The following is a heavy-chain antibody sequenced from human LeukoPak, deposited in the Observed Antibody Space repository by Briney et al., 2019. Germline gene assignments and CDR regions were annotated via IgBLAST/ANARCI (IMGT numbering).Heavy chain of an antibody. J-gene: IGHJ2*01. CDR2: IKQDGSEK. CDR3: ASYTVTTDSHWYFDL. CDR1: GFTFSSYW. V-gene: IGHV3-7*01. Sequence: GGSLRLSCAASGFTFSSYWMSWVRQAPGKGLEWVANIKQDGSEKYYVDSVKGRFTISRDNAKNSLYLQMNSLRAEDTAVYYCASYTVTTDSHWYFDLWGRGTLVTVSS. D-gene: IGHD4-17*01.